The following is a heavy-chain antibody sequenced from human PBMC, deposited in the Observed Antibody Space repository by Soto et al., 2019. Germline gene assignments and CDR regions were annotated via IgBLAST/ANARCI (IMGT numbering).Heavy chain of an antibody. CDR2: ISAYNGNT. V-gene: IGHV1-18*04. CDR3: ARKGINSGYYCNDY. Sequence: PGPSVKVSCKASGYTFTSYGISWVRQAPGQGLEWMGWISAYNGNTNYAQKLQGRVTMTSDTSTSTAYMELRSLRSDDTAVYYCARKGINSGYYCNDYWGQGTLVTVSS. J-gene: IGHJ4*02. D-gene: IGHD3-22*01. CDR1: GYTFTSYG.